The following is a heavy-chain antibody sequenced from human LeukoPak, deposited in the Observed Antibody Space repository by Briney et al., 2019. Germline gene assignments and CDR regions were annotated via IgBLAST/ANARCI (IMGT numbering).Heavy chain of an antibody. D-gene: IGHD1-1*01. CDR2: INSDGSTT. Sequence: GGSLRLSCAASGFTFSSHWMHWVRQAPGKGLVWVSRINSDGSTTTYADSVKGRFTISRDNANNTLYLQMSSLRAEDTAVYYCVKITSVTGGDCWGQGTRLTVSS. CDR3: VKITSVTGGDC. J-gene: IGHJ4*02. V-gene: IGHV3-74*01. CDR1: GFTFSSHW.